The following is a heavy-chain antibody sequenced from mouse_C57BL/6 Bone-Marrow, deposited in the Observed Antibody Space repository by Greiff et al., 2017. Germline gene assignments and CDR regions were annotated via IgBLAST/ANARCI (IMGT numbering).Heavy chain of an antibody. CDR3: ARFYYGNYYAMDD. D-gene: IGHD2-1*01. Sequence: VQLQQSGAELVRPGASVKLSCTASGFNIKDDYMHWVKPRPEQGLEWIGWIDPENGDTEYASKFQGKATITADTSSNTAYLQLSSLTSEDSAVYYCARFYYGNYYAMDDWGQGTSVTVSS. J-gene: IGHJ4*01. CDR2: IDPENGDT. V-gene: IGHV14-4*01. CDR1: GFNIKDDY.